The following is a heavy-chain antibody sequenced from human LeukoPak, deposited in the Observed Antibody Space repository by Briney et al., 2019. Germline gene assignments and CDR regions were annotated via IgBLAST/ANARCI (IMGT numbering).Heavy chain of an antibody. CDR3: ARETSQKGAHYMDV. V-gene: IGHV4-39*07. CDR2: IYYSGNT. J-gene: IGHJ6*03. D-gene: IGHD3-16*01. CDR1: GGSISSSGYY. Sequence: PSETLSLTCTVSGGSISSSGYYWAWIRQPPGKGLECIGSIYYSGNTNYNPSLKSRVTISVDTSKNRFSLKLSSVTAADTAVYYCARETSQKGAHYMDVWGKGTTVTISS.